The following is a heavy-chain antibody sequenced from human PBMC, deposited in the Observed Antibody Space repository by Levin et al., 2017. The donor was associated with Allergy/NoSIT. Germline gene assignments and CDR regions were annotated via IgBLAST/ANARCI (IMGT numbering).Heavy chain of an antibody. V-gene: IGHV2-26*01. CDR3: VRTPHYGTGWNGGGFDP. J-gene: IGHJ5*02. CDR2: IFSDDRT. D-gene: IGHD1-1*01. Sequence: VSGPTLVKPTETLTLTCTVSGFSLSNARMGVSWIRQPPEMALEWLANIFSDDRTSYRASLRSRLTISKDVSKSQVVLSMTDMDPGDTATYYCVRTPHYGTGWNGGGFDPWGQGTLVTVSS. CDR1: GFSLSNARMG.